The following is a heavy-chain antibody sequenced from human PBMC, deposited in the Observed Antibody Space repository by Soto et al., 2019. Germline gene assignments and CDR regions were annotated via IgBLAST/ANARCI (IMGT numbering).Heavy chain of an antibody. D-gene: IGHD2-2*02. CDR3: AREGPKLVCSSTSCYTDY. Sequence: QVQLVESGGGVVQPGRSLRLSCAASGFTFSSYGMHWVRQAPGKGLEWVAVIWYDGSNKYYADSVKGRFTISRDNSKNTLYLQMNSLRAEDTAVYYCAREGPKLVCSSTSCYTDYWGQGTLVTVSS. V-gene: IGHV3-33*01. J-gene: IGHJ4*02. CDR2: IWYDGSNK. CDR1: GFTFSSYG.